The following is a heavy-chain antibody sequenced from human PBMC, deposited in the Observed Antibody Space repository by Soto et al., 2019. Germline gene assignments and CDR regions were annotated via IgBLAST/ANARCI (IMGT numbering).Heavy chain of an antibody. D-gene: IGHD4-4*01. J-gene: IGHJ4*02. V-gene: IGHV4-59*01. CDR1: GGSMSSNY. Sequence: PSETLSLTCTVSGGSMSSNYCSWIRQSPAKGLEWIGFVYYGGTNYNPSFESRVTMSVDTPKKQFSLELSDVTAADTAVYYCVSYRGAFYFDHWGQGTLVTVS. CDR2: VYYGGT. CDR3: VSYRGAFYFDH.